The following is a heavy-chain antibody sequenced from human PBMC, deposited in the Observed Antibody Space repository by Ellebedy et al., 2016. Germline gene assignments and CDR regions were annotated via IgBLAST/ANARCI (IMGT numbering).Heavy chain of an antibody. V-gene: IGHV4-39*07. CDR1: GGSISSSSYY. CDR2: IYYSGST. J-gene: IGHJ4*02. Sequence: SETLSLXXTVSGGSISSSSYYWGWIRQPPGKGLEWIGSIYYSGSTYYNPSLKSRVTISVDTSKNQFSLKLSSVTAADTAVYYCARRGIRFGELLPFDYWGQGTLVTVSS. D-gene: IGHD3-10*01. CDR3: ARRGIRFGELLPFDY.